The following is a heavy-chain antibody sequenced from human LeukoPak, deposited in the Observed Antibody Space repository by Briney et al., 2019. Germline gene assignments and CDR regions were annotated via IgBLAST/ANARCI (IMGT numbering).Heavy chain of an antibody. CDR3: ARAFNADAFDI. CDR2: ISSSGSTI. Sequence: GGSLRLSCAASGFTVSSNYMSWVRQAPGKGLEWVSYISSSGSTIYYADSVKGRFTISRDNAKNSLYLQMNSLRAEDTAVYYCARAFNADAFDIWGQGTMVTVSS. CDR1: GFTVSSNY. V-gene: IGHV3-11*04. J-gene: IGHJ3*02.